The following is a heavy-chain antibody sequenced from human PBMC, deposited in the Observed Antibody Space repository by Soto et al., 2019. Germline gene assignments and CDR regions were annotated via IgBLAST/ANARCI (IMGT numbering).Heavy chain of an antibody. Sequence: ASVKVSCKASGYTSTSYGISWVRQAPGQGLEWMGWISAYNGNTNYAQKLQGRVTMTTDTSTSTAYMELRSLRSDDTAVYYCARDYDCGGDCYPKRIFDYWGQGTLVTVS. V-gene: IGHV1-18*01. CDR3: ARDYDCGGDCYPKRIFDY. CDR1: GYTSTSYG. CDR2: ISAYNGNT. J-gene: IGHJ4*02. D-gene: IGHD2-21*01.